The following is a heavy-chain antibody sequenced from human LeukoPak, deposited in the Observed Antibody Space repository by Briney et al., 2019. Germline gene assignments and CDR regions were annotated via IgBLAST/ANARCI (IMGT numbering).Heavy chain of an antibody. CDR1: GFTFSSYA. Sequence: SGGSLRLSCAASGFTFSSYAMSWVRQAPGKGLEWVSAISGSGGSTYYADSVKGRFTISRDNSKNTLYLQMNSLRAEDTAVYYCAKDHMSLYGGNFDWYFDLWGRGTLVTVSS. V-gene: IGHV3-23*01. CDR2: ISGSGGST. J-gene: IGHJ2*01. CDR3: AKDHMSLYGGNFDWYFDL. D-gene: IGHD4-23*01.